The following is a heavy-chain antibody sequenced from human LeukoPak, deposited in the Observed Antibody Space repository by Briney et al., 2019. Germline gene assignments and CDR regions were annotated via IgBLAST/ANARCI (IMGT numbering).Heavy chain of an antibody. V-gene: IGHV5-51*01. D-gene: IGHD1-20*01. Sequence: GESLKISCKGSGYTFTSYWIGWVRQMPGKGLEWMGIIYPGDSDTRYSPSFQGQVTTSADKSISAAYLQWSSLKASDTAMYYCARSTQRYNWNGFDYWGQGTLVTVSS. CDR1: GYTFTSYW. CDR2: IYPGDSDT. J-gene: IGHJ4*02. CDR3: ARSTQRYNWNGFDY.